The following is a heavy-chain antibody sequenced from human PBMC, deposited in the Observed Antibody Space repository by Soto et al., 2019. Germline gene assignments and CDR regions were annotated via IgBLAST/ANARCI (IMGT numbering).Heavy chain of an antibody. J-gene: IGHJ6*03. V-gene: IGHV3-64*01. D-gene: IGHD6-6*01. CDR3: ARRARPDFYYMAV. Sequence: RDSCAAAKVTLIGYAMDRVSQAPGKGLEYVSGISSNGVGTYYANSVQGRFTISRDNSKNTVYLQMGSLRPEDMAVYYCARRARPDFYYMAVWGKWTTVTVSS. CDR1: KVTLIGYA. CDR2: ISSNGVGT.